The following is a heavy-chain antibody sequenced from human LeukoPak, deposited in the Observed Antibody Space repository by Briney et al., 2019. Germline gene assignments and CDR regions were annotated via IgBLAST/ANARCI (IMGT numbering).Heavy chain of an antibody. J-gene: IGHJ4*02. CDR2: IIPIFGTA. CDR1: GGTFSSYA. V-gene: IGHV1-69*13. Sequence: SVKVSCKASGGTFSSYAISWVRQAPGQGLEWMGGIIPIFGTANYAQKFQGRVTITADESTSTAYKELSSLRSEDTAVYYCATRRGKRGYSGYDSVGFDYWGQGTLVTVSS. CDR3: ATRRGKRGYSGYDSVGFDY. D-gene: IGHD5-12*01.